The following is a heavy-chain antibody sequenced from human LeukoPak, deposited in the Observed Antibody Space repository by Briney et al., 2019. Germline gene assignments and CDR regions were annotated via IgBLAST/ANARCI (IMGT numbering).Heavy chain of an antibody. Sequence: GGSLRLSCAASGFTFSDYYMSWIRQAPGKGLEYVSGISGNADSTFYAKSVRGRFTISRDNSQNTMYLQMGSLRPEDMGLFYCARRVTYSGAYDYWGQGTLVTVSA. CDR1: GFTFSDYY. J-gene: IGHJ4*02. D-gene: IGHD1-26*01. CDR2: ISGNADST. CDR3: ARRVTYSGAYDY. V-gene: IGHV3-64*01.